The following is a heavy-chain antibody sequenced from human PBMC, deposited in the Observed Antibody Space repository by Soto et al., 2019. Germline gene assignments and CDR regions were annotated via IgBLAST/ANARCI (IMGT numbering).Heavy chain of an antibody. Sequence: QVQLVQSGAEVKKPGSSVKVSCKASGGTFSSYAISWVRQAPGQGLEWMGGIIPNSGGTNYAQKFQGWVTMTRDTSISTAYMELSRLRSDDTAVYYCARSPGGSSSSYGMDVWGQGTTVTVSS. V-gene: IGHV1-2*04. CDR2: IIPNSGGT. CDR3: ARSPGGSSSSYGMDV. CDR1: GGTFSSYA. D-gene: IGHD6-6*01. J-gene: IGHJ6*02.